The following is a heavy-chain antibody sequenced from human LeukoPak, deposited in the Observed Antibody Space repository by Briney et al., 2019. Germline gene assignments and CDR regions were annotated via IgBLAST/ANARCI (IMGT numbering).Heavy chain of an antibody. Sequence: TGGSLRLSCAASGLSISNDWMSWVRQAPGQGLEYVSTISSNGADTYYADSVKGRFTISRDNSKNTLYLQMTSLRVEDTAVYYCANYRKPQGLDYWGQGTLVTVSS. CDR3: ANYRKPQGLDY. CDR1: GLSISNDW. V-gene: IGHV3-23*01. D-gene: IGHD1-14*01. J-gene: IGHJ4*02. CDR2: ISSNGADT.